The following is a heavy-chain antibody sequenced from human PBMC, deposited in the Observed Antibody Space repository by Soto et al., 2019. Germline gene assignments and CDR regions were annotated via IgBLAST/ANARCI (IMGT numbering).Heavy chain of an antibody. CDR2: ISYDGSNK. V-gene: IGHV3-30-3*01. Sequence: PRLSCAASGFTFSSYSMHWVRQAPGKGLEWGAVISYDGSNKYYADSVKGRFTISRDNSKNTLYLQMNSLRAEDTAVYYCASRVVTGAFDIWGQGTMVTVSS. CDR1: GFTFSSYS. J-gene: IGHJ3*02. D-gene: IGHD2-15*01. CDR3: ASRVVTGAFDI.